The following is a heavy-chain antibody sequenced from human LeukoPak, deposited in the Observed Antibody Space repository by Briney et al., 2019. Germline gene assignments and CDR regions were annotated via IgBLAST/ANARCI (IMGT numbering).Heavy chain of an antibody. CDR1: GFTFRRFG. Sequence: QPGTSLRLSCAASGFTFRRFGMHWVRQAPGKGLEWVAVLSYDGSDKYYGGSVKGRFIISRDNSKNTLYLQMNSLRAEDTAIYFCAKSADEFGDYEEVGSLDYWGQGTLVTVSS. D-gene: IGHD4-17*01. J-gene: IGHJ4*02. CDR3: AKSADEFGDYEEVGSLDY. CDR2: LSYDGSDK. V-gene: IGHV3-30*18.